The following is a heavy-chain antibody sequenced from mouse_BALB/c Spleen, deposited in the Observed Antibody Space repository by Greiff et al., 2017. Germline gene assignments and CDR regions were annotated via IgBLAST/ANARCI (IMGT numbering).Heavy chain of an antibody. Sequence: EVKVVESGGGLVKPGGSLKLSCAASGFAFSSYDMSWVRQTPEKRLEWVAYISSGGGSTYYPDTVKGRFTISRDNAKNTLYLQMSSLKSEDTAMYYCARHPNSFYAMDYGGQGTSVTVSS. J-gene: IGHJ4*01. CDR2: ISSGGGST. V-gene: IGHV5-12-1*01. CDR3: ARHPNSFYAMDY. CDR1: GFAFSSYD.